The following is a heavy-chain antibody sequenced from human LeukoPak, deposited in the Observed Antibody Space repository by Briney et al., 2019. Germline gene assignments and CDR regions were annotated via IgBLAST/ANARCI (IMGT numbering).Heavy chain of an antibody. CDR3: ASVVPAAGPYYYYYYNMDV. CDR2: IYYSGST. V-gene: IGHV4-59*01. CDR1: GGSISSYY. J-gene: IGHJ6*03. Sequence: SETLSLTCTVSGGSISSYYWSWIRQPPGKGLEWIGYIYYSGSTNYNPSLKSRVTISVDTSKNQFSLKLSSVTAADTAVYYCASVVPAAGPYYYYYYNMDVWGKGTTVTVSS. D-gene: IGHD2-2*01.